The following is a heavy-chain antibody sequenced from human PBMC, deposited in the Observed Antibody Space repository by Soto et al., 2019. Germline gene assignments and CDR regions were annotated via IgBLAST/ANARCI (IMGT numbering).Heavy chain of an antibody. J-gene: IGHJ6*02. CDR3: ARGRSSVPDRRGIGYYGLDV. CDR1: GGSFSGYY. D-gene: IGHD6-6*01. V-gene: IGHV4-34*01. Sequence: SETLSLTCVVNGGSFSGYYWSWIRQSPGKGLEWIGEINDSGITDSNPSLESRVTISVDMSKNQFSLNLKSVTAADSAVYHCARGRSSVPDRRGIGYYGLDVWGQGTTVTVSS. CDR2: INDSGIT.